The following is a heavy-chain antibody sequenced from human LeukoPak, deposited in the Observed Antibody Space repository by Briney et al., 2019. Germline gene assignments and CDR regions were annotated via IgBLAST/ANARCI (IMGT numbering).Heavy chain of an antibody. V-gene: IGHV3-66*01. CDR1: GFTVSTNY. D-gene: IGHD4-4*01. J-gene: IGHJ4*02. CDR3: ARDSNSADGFDH. CDR2: IFSDGSGGTT. Sequence: GGSLRLSCAAAGFTVSTNYVNWVRQAPGKGLEWVSVIFSDGSGGTTYYADSVKGRFSISRDNSRNTVYLQMNSLRAEGTGIYYCARDSNSADGFDHWGQGTLVIVSS.